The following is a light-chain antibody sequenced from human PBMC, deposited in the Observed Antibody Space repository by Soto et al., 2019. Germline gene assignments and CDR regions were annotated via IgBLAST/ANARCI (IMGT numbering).Light chain of an antibody. V-gene: IGKV1-33*01. CDR2: AAS. CDR3: QQYANFPFT. Sequence: DIQMTQSPSSLSASVGDRVTITCQASHDITTYLDWYQQKPGKAPKLLIYAASSLETGVPSSFRGSGPGTDFTFTISSLQPEDGAPYDGQQYANFPFTFGPGTKVD. J-gene: IGKJ3*01. CDR1: HDITTY.